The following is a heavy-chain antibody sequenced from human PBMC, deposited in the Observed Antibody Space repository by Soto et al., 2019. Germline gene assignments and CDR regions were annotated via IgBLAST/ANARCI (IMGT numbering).Heavy chain of an antibody. V-gene: IGHV4-31*03. J-gene: IGHJ5*02. D-gene: IGHD2-2*01. CDR3: ARAVGIVVVPAAPSVVSWFDP. Sequence: QVQLQESGPGLVKPSQTLSLTCTVSGGSISSGGYYWSWIRQHPGKGLEWIGYIYYSGSTYYNPSLKSRVTISVDTSKNQFSLKLSSVTAADTAVYYCARAVGIVVVPAAPSVVSWFDPWGQGTLVTVSS. CDR1: GGSISSGGYY. CDR2: IYYSGST.